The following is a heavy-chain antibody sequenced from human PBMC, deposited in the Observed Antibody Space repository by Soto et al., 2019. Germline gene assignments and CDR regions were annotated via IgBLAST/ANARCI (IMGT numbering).Heavy chain of an antibody. CDR3: AKDQASGQGSFDS. Sequence: SLRLSFAASGFTFNIYGMHWVRQAPDKGLEWVALISYDGSNQYYADSVKGRFTISRDNSKNTLFLQMNSLRADDTAVYYCAKDQASGQGSFDSWGQGTLVTVSS. CDR2: ISYDGSNQ. V-gene: IGHV3-30*18. J-gene: IGHJ4*02. CDR1: GFTFNIYG.